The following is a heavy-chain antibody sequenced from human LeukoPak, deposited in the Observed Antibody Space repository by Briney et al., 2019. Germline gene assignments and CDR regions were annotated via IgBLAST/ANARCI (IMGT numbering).Heavy chain of an antibody. CDR2: INWNGGST. D-gene: IGHD3-10*01. CDR3: AKGGGGSGSTPLHY. CDR1: GFTFDDYG. V-gene: IGHV3-20*04. J-gene: IGHJ4*02. Sequence: GGSLRLSCAASGFTFDDYGMSWVRQAPGKGLEWVSGINWNGGSTGYADSVKGRFTISRDNAKNSLYLQMNSLRAEDMALYYCAKGGGGSGSTPLHYWGQGTLVTVSS.